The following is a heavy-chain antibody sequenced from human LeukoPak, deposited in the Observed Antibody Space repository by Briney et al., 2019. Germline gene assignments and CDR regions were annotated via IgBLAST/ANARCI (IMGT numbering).Heavy chain of an antibody. D-gene: IGHD3-3*01. CDR3: AREMEWSQYHVGDY. J-gene: IGHJ4*02. V-gene: IGHV1-2*02. CDR2: INPNSGGT. Sequence: ASVKVSCKAAGYTFTGYYMHWVRQAPGQGLEWMGWINPNSGGTNYAQKFQGRVTMTRDTSISTAYMELSRLTSDDTAVYYCAREMEWSQYHVGDYWGQGTLVTVSS. CDR1: GYTFTGYY.